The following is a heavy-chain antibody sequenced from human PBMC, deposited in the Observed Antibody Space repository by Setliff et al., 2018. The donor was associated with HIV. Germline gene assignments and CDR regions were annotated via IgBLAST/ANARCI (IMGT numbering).Heavy chain of an antibody. V-gene: IGHV1-18*01. CDR1: GYTFTNYG. CDR2: ISAYNGNT. CDR3: AKAYGTVVEALGY. Sequence: GASVKVSCKASGYTFTNYGISWVRQAPGQGLEWMGWISAYNGNTDYAQKLQGRVTMTIVTSTSIAYMELRSLRSDDTAVYYCAKAYGTVVEALGYWGQGTLVTVSS. D-gene: IGHD3-22*01. J-gene: IGHJ4*02.